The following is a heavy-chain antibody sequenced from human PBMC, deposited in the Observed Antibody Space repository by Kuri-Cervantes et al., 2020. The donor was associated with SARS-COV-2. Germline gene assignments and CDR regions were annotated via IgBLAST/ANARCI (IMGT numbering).Heavy chain of an antibody. V-gene: IGHV3-30*02. J-gene: IGHJ4*02. CDR1: GFTFSSYW. Sequence: GESLKISCAASGFTFSSYWMSWVRQAPGKGLEWVAFIRYDGSNKYYADSVKGRFTISRDNSKNTLYLQMNSLRAEDTALYYCAREKGSSSWPIDYWGQGTLVTVSS. CDR2: IRYDGSNK. D-gene: IGHD6-13*01. CDR3: AREKGSSSWPIDY.